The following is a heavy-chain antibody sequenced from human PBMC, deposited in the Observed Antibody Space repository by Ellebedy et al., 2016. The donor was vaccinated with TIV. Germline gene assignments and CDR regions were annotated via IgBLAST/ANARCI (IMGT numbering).Heavy chain of an antibody. V-gene: IGHV3-7*01. J-gene: IGHJ4*02. CDR1: GFSFHTFW. D-gene: IGHD4-17*01. CDR2: IEEDGREK. Sequence: PGGSLRLSCEASGFSFHTFWMSWVRQAPGKGLEWVANIEEDGREKNYEDSVKGRFTISRDNAKNSLYLKMNSLRAEDTAVYYCARGTAVTDYWGQGTLVTVSS. CDR3: ARGTAVTDY.